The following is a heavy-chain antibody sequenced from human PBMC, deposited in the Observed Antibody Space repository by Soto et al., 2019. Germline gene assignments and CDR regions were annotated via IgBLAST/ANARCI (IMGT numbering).Heavy chain of an antibody. V-gene: IGHV3-7*01. CDR1: GFTFTSYW. Sequence: EEQLVESGGALVLPGESLRLSCAASGFTFTSYWMSWVRQAPGKGLEWVAIINQDGSEKNSVASVKGRFTISRDNAKTSVYLEMTSLRVEDTAVYYCARDQRGGSYGMDVWSQGTTVTVS. CDR2: INQDGSEK. D-gene: IGHD3-10*01. CDR3: ARDQRGGSYGMDV. J-gene: IGHJ6*02.